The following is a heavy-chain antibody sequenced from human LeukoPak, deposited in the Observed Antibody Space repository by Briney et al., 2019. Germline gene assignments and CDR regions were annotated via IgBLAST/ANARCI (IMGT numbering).Heavy chain of an antibody. Sequence: PGGSLRLSCAASGFTFSNYWMTRVRQAPGKGLEWVADIKQDGSEKLYVKSVRGRFTISRDNAKMSLFLQMNSLRAEDTAVYYCARDNGVVHGVYYMDVWGKGTTVTVS. CDR1: GFTFSNYW. D-gene: IGHD3-3*01. J-gene: IGHJ6*03. CDR3: ARDNGVVHGVYYMDV. CDR2: IKQDGSEK. V-gene: IGHV3-7*01.